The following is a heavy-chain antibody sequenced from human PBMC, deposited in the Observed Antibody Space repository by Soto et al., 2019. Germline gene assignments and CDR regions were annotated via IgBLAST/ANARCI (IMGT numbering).Heavy chain of an antibody. CDR3: ARGAERDGYNLHY. V-gene: IGHV1-69*01. Sequence: QVQLVQSGAEVKKPGSSVKVSCKASGGTFSSYAISWVRQAPGQGLEWMGGIIPIFGTANYAHKFQGRVTINADEATSAGYMELSSVRSEATAVYYCARGAERDGYNLHYWGQGTLVTVSS. D-gene: IGHD5-12*01. CDR1: GGTFSSYA. J-gene: IGHJ4*02. CDR2: IIPIFGTA.